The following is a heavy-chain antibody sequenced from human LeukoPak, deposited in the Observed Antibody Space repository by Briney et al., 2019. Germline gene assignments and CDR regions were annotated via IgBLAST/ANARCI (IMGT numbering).Heavy chain of an antibody. CDR3: ARPLSSGWYGPFDY. D-gene: IGHD6-19*01. Sequence: SETLSLTCTVSGGSISSSSYYWGWIRQPPGKGLEWIGSIYYSGSTYYNPSLKSRVTISVDTSKNQFTLKLSSVTAADTAVDYCARPLSSGWYGPFDYWGQGTLVTVSS. V-gene: IGHV4-39*01. J-gene: IGHJ4*02. CDR2: IYYSGST. CDR1: GGSISSSSYY.